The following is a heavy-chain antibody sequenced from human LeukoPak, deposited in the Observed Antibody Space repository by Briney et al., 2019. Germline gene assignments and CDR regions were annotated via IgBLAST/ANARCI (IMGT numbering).Heavy chain of an antibody. CDR2: ISYDGSNK. V-gene: IGHV3-30*04. D-gene: IGHD5-18*01. CDR1: GFTFSSYA. CDR3: ASLDTAMVSFDY. Sequence: PGGSLRLSCAASGFTFSSYAMHWVRQAPGKGLEWVAVISYDGSNKYYADSVKGRFTISRDNSKNTLYLQMNSLRAEDTAVYYCASLDTAMVSFDYWGQGTLVTVSS. J-gene: IGHJ4*02.